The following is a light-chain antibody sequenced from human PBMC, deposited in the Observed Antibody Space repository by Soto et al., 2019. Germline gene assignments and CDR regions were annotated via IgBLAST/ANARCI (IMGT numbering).Light chain of an antibody. Sequence: EIVLTQSPANLSLSPGERATLSCRASQSVSSYLAWYQQKPGQAPRLLIYDASNRATGIPARFSGSGSGTDFTLTISSLEPEDFAVYYCQQLSNWPRFTFGPGIKVDIK. CDR1: QSVSSY. J-gene: IGKJ3*01. V-gene: IGKV3-11*01. CDR2: DAS. CDR3: QQLSNWPRFT.